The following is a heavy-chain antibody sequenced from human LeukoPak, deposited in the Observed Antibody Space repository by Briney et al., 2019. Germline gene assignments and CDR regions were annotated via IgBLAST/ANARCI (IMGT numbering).Heavy chain of an antibody. V-gene: IGHV3-74*01. D-gene: IGHD1-7*01. CDR3: ARDSGTSALDY. CDR1: GFTFSSYW. Sequence: GGSLRLSCAASGFTFSSYWMHWVRQVPGKGLVWVSRINSDGSSTSYADSVKGRFTISRDNAKNSLYLQMNSLRAEDTAVYYCARDSGTSALDYWGQGTLVTVSS. CDR2: INSDGSST. J-gene: IGHJ4*02.